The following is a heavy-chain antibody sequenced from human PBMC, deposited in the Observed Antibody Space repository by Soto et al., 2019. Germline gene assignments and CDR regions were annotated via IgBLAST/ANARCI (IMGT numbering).Heavy chain of an antibody. CDR3: ARDGSQGNWYFDL. CDR1: GYTFTSYY. J-gene: IGHJ2*01. CDR2: INPSGGST. V-gene: IGHV1-46*01. Sequence: GASVKVSCKASGYTFTSYYMHWVRQAPGQGLEWMVIINPSGGSTSYAQKFQGRVTMTRDTSTSTVYMELSSLRSEDTAVYYCARDGSQGNWYFDLWGRGTLVTVSS. D-gene: IGHD3-10*01.